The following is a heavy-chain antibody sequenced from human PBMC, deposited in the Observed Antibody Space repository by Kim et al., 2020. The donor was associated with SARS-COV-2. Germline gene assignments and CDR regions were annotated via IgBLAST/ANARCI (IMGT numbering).Heavy chain of an antibody. V-gene: IGHV3-64D*09. D-gene: IGHD6-19*01. Sequence: SVKGRFTISRDNSKNTLYLQMSSLRAEDTAVYYCVKDLGIAVAGTKGRDYWGQGTLVTVSS. CDR3: VKDLGIAVAGTKGRDY. J-gene: IGHJ4*02.